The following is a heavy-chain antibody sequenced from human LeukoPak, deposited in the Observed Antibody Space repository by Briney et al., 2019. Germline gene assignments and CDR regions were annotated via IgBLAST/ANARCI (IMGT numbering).Heavy chain of an antibody. D-gene: IGHD6-6*01. J-gene: IGHJ3*02. CDR1: GSSISTYY. CDR3: AREYSTSSRVFDI. CDR2: IITNGTT. Sequence: PSETLSLTCTVSGSSISTYYWSWIRQPAGKGLEWIGRIITNGTTNFNSSLKNRVTMSIDTSKNQFSLKLSSVTAADTAVYYCAREYSTSSRVFDIWGQGTMVTVSS. V-gene: IGHV4-4*07.